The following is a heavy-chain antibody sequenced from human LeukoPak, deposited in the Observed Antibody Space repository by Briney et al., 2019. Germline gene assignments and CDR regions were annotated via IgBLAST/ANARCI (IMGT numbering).Heavy chain of an antibody. Sequence: SGGSLRLSCAASGFTFSSYAMSWVRQAPGKGLEWVSAISGSGGSTYYADSVKGRFTISRDTAGGTVSLQMDNLRVEDTAVYYCARGGRRDGTVSTYYFYAMDVWGQGTAVTVSS. CDR1: GFTFSSYA. J-gene: IGHJ6*02. D-gene: IGHD3-10*01. CDR2: ISGSGGST. V-gene: IGHV3-23*01. CDR3: ARGGRRDGTVSTYYFYAMDV.